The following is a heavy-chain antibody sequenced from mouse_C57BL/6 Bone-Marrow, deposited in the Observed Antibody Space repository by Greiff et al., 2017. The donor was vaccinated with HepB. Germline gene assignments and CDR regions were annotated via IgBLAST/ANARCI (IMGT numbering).Heavy chain of an antibody. V-gene: IGHV1-19*01. D-gene: IGHD1-1*01. CDR1: GYTFTDYY. J-gene: IGHJ3*01. CDR2: INPYNGGT. Sequence: VQLQQSGPVLVKPGASVKMSCKASGYTFTDYYMNWVKQSHGKSLEWIGVINPYNGGTSYNQKFKGKATLTVDKSSSTAYMELNSLTSEDSAVYYCARDDTTVVEGFAYWGQGTLVTVSA. CDR3: ARDDTTVVEGFAY.